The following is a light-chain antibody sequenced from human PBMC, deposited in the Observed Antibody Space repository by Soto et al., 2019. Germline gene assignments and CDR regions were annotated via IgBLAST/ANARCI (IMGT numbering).Light chain of an antibody. Sequence: QSALIQPPSVSGSPGQSVTNSCTGTSSDVGAYNYVSWYQQHPGRPPKLMIYDVTKWPSGVPERFSGSKSGNTASLTISGLQAEDEADYFCCSYAGGYIYLFGTGTKVTVL. CDR2: DVT. V-gene: IGLV2-11*01. CDR3: CSYAGGYIYL. CDR1: SSDVGAYNY. J-gene: IGLJ1*01.